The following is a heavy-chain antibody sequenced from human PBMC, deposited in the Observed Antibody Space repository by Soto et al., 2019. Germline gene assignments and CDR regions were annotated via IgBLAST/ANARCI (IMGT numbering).Heavy chain of an antibody. Sequence: LRLSCAASGFTFTSYSMNWVRQAPGQGLEWVSYITSKSTTIKYADSVKGRFTVSRDNAKNSLYLQLNSLRDEDTAVYYCAREMGACSDSSCYPGPYDSWGQGTLVTVSS. CDR3: AREMGACSDSSCYPGPYDS. CDR1: GFTFTSYS. J-gene: IGHJ5*02. V-gene: IGHV3-48*02. CDR2: ITSKSTTI. D-gene: IGHD3-16*01.